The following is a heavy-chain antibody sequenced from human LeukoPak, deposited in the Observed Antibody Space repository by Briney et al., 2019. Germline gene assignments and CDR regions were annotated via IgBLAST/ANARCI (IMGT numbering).Heavy chain of an antibody. Sequence: SETLSLTCTVSGGSIRSSYYYWGWIRQPPGKGLEWIGSIYDSGSTYYNPSLKSRVTISVDKSKNQFSLKLSSVTAADTAVYYCARVDYWGQGTLVTVSS. CDR2: IYDSGST. J-gene: IGHJ4*02. V-gene: IGHV4-39*07. CDR3: ARVDY. CDR1: GGSIRSSYYY.